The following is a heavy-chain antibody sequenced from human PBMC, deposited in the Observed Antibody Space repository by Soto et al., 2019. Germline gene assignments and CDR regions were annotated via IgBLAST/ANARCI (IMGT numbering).Heavy chain of an antibody. V-gene: IGHV4-31*03. J-gene: IGHJ5*02. CDR3: AREGPLSCGGDCYANWFDP. D-gene: IGHD2-21*02. Sequence: PSETLSLTCTVSGGSISSGGYYWSWIRQHPGKGLEWIGYIYYSGSTYYNPSLKSRVTISVDTSKNQFSLKLSSVTAADTAVYYCAREGPLSCGGDCYANWFDPWGQGTLVPVSS. CDR2: IYYSGST. CDR1: GGSISSGGYY.